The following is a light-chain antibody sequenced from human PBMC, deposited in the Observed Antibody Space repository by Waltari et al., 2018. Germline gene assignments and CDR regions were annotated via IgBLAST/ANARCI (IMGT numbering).Light chain of an antibody. CDR2: DAS. CDR1: QSVSSY. Sequence: EIVLTQSLATLSLSPGERATLSCRASQSVSSYLAWYQQKPGQAPRLLIYDASNRATGTPARFSGRGSGRDFTLTISSLKHGDFALYYCQQRSNWLITFGQGTRREIK. CDR3: QQRSNWLIT. J-gene: IGKJ5*01. V-gene: IGKV3-11*02.